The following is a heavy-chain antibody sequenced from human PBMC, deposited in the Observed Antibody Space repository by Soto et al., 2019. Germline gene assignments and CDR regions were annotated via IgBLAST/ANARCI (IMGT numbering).Heavy chain of an antibody. D-gene: IGHD3-22*01. J-gene: IGHJ4*02. CDR2: IYYSGST. Sequence: TLSLTCTVSGGSISSGGYYWSWIRQHPGKGLEWIGYIYYSGSTYYNPSLKSRVTISVDTSKNQFSLKLSSVTAADTAVYYCARGVADYDSSGPPDYWGQGTLVTVSS. CDR3: ARGVADYDSSGPPDY. CDR1: GGSISSGGYY. V-gene: IGHV4-31*03.